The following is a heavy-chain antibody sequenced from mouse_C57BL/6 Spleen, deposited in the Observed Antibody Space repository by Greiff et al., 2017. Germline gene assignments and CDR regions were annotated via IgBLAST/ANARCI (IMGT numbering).Heavy chain of an antibody. CDR1: GFTFSSYA. J-gene: IGHJ1*03. V-gene: IGHV5-4*01. CDR2: ISDGGSYT. CDR3: ARDRLGYWYFDV. D-gene: IGHD4-1*01. Sequence: DVKLVESGGGLVKPGGSLKLSCAASGFTFSSYAMSWVRQTPEKRLEWVATISDGGSYTYYPDNVKGRFTISRDNAKNNLYLQMSHLKSEDTAMYYCARDRLGYWYFDVWGTGTTVTVSS.